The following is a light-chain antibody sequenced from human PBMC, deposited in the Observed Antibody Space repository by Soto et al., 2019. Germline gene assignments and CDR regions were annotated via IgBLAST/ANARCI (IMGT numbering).Light chain of an antibody. V-gene: IGKV1-39*01. CDR3: QQSHSFPWT. CDR1: QDIGNS. Sequence: GDRVTITCQASQDIGNSLNWYQQKPGKAPKLLISASSTLESGVPSRFSGGESGTDFTLTISSLQPEDFATYYCQQSHSFPWTFGQGTKVEI. CDR2: ASS. J-gene: IGKJ1*01.